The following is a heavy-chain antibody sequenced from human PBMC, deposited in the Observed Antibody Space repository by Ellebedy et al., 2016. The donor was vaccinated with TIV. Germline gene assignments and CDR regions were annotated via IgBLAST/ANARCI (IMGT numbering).Heavy chain of an antibody. V-gene: IGHV1-46*01. J-gene: IGHJ3*02. CDR2: IRPGDGTT. CDR1: GYTFTHYY. D-gene: IGHD3-10*01. CDR3: TRDTGSGSNAFDI. Sequence: AASVKVSCKASGYTFTHYYIHWVRQAPGQGLEWMGIIRPGDGTTTYAQRFQGRLRMTRDTSTNTVHMELSSLTSDDTALYYCTRDTGSGSNAFDIWGQGTVVTVS.